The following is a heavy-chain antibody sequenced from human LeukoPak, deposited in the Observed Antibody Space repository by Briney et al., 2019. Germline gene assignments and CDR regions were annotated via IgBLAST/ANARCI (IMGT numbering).Heavy chain of an antibody. CDR2: IWPGDSDS. CDR3: VRFVTPGVTRWIDP. D-gene: IGHD1-1*01. Sequence: GESLKISCKTSGYKFSDHCIGWVRQMPGKGLEWMAIIWPGDSDSRYSPSFQGQVTISADKSINTAYLQWSSLKASDTATYYCVRFVTPGVTRWIDPWGQGTLVTVSS. V-gene: IGHV5-51*01. J-gene: IGHJ5*02. CDR1: GYKFSDHC.